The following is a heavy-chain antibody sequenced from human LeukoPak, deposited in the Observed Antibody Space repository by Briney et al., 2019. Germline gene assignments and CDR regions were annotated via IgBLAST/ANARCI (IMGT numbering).Heavy chain of an antibody. V-gene: IGHV4-34*01. J-gene: IGHJ6*03. Sequence: FEILFPTRAVHGGSFRNYYWGWIRQPPGKGLEWIGEINDSGRTNYNPSLMSRVTISVDTSKNQFSLRLNSVTATDTAVYYCARRWNYGRNYYIDVWGKGATVSVSS. CDR1: GGSFRNYY. D-gene: IGHD1-7*01. CDR3: ARRWNYGRNYYIDV. CDR2: INDSGRT.